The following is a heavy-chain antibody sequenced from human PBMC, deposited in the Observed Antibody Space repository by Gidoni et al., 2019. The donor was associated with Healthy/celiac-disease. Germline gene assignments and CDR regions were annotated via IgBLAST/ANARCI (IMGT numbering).Heavy chain of an antibody. Sequence: QVQLVESGGGLVKPGGSLRLSCAASGFSFSEYYMSWIRQAPGKGREWVSYISSSGSTIYYADYVKGRFTISRDNAKNSLYLQMNSLRAEDTAVYYGARGRPVAGIGYYFDYWGQGTLVTVSS. CDR3: ARGRPVAGIGYYFDY. D-gene: IGHD6-19*01. CDR1: GFSFSEYY. V-gene: IGHV3-11*01. CDR2: ISSSGSTI. J-gene: IGHJ4*02.